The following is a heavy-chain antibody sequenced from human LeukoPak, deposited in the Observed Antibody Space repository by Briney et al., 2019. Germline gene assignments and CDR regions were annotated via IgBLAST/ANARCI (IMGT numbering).Heavy chain of an antibody. D-gene: IGHD1-26*01. Sequence: PGGSLRLSCAASGFTFSSYSMNWVRQAPGKGLEWVSSISSSSSYIYYADSVKGRFTISRDNSKNTLYLQMNSLRAEDTAVYYCAKIVGATIDVNYLYYFDYWGQGTLVTVSS. CDR1: GFTFSSYS. CDR3: AKIVGATIDVNYLYYFDY. CDR2: ISSSSSYI. J-gene: IGHJ4*02. V-gene: IGHV3-21*04.